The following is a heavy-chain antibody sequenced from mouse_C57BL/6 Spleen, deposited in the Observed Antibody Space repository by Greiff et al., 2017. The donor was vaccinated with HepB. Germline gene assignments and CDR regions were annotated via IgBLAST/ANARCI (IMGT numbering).Heavy chain of an antibody. CDR1: GFTFSDYY. J-gene: IGHJ2*01. D-gene: IGHD1-1*01. CDR3: ARAPYYYGSDYFDY. CDR2: INYDGSST. V-gene: IGHV5-16*01. Sequence: EVHLVESEGGLVQPGSSMKLSCTASGFTFSDYYMAWVRQIPEKGLEWVANINYDGSSTYYLDSLKSRFIISRDNAKNILYLQMSSLKSEDTATYYCARAPYYYGSDYFDYWGQGTTLTVSS.